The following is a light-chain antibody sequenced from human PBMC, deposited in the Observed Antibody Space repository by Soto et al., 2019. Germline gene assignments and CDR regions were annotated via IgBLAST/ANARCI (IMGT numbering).Light chain of an antibody. Sequence: EIVLTQSPGTLSLSPGERATLSCRASQSVYKNFLAWYQQKPGQAPRLLINGASNRATGIPDRFSGSGSGTDFSHTIDRLEPEDFAVYFCKQYGSSPPTFGGGTKVAIK. J-gene: IGKJ4*01. V-gene: IGKV3-20*01. CDR2: GAS. CDR1: QSVYKNF. CDR3: KQYGSSPPT.